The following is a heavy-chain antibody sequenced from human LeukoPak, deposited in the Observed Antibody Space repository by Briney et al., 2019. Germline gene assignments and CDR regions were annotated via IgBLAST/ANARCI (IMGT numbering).Heavy chain of an antibody. J-gene: IGHJ5*02. CDR1: GFTFDDYG. V-gene: IGHV3-20*04. D-gene: IGHD4-23*01. Sequence: GVSLRLSCAASGFTFDDYGMSWVRPAPGKGLEWVSGINWNGGSTGYADSVKGRFTISRDNAKNSLYLQMNSLRAEDTAVYYCARGAVTRGRNWFDPWGQGTLVTVYS. CDR2: INWNGGST. CDR3: ARGAVTRGRNWFDP.